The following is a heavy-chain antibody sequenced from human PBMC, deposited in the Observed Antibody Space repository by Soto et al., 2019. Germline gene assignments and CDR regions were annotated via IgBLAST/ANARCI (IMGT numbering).Heavy chain of an antibody. CDR3: ARGRGYSGDDHYYYFDMDV. V-gene: IGHV1-69*13. CDR2: SIPIFGTA. D-gene: IGHD5-12*01. CDR1: GGTFNNYP. Sequence: SVKVSCKASGGTFNNYPITWVRQAPGQGLEWMGGSIPIFGTANYAQKFQGRVTISVDESTSTAYMELSSLRSEGTAVYYCARGRGYSGDDHYYYFDMDVWGQGTTVTVSS. J-gene: IGHJ6*02.